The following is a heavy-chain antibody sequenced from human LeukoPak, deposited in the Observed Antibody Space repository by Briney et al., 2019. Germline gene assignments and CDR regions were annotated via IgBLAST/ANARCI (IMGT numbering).Heavy chain of an antibody. CDR3: ARGDSGSGSYYLHY. D-gene: IGHD3-10*01. V-gene: IGHV4-34*01. Sequence: PSETLSLTCAVNGGSFSTYYWSWIRQPPGKGLEWIGEIDQSGSTNYNPSLKSRVTISVDTSKNQFSLKLSSVTTADTAVYYCARGDSGSGSYYLHYWGQGTLVTVSS. CDR1: GGSFSTYY. J-gene: IGHJ4*02. CDR2: IDQSGST.